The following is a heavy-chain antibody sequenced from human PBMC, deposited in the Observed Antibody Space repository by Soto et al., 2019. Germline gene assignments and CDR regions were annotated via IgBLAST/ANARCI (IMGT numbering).Heavy chain of an antibody. J-gene: IGHJ4*02. D-gene: IGHD6-6*01. Sequence: GAAQKISWKGSGYSFTSYWIGWVRQMRGKGLEWMGIIYPGDSDTRYSPSVKGHVTISADKSISTSYLQWSSLKASDTAMYYCAREAYSSSSRGDFDYWGQGTLVTVSS. V-gene: IGHV5-51*01. CDR2: IYPGDSDT. CDR3: AREAYSSSSRGDFDY. CDR1: GYSFTSYW.